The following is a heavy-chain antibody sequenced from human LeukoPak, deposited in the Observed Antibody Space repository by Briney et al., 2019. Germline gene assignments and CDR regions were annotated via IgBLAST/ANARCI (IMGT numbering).Heavy chain of an antibody. D-gene: IGHD6-19*01. V-gene: IGHV3-48*03. J-gene: IGHJ4*02. Sequence: GGSLRLSCAASGFTFSSYEMNWVRQAPGKGLEWVSYISSSGSTIYYADSVKGRFTISRDNAKNSLYLQMNSLRAEDTAVYYCARAGEQWLGPFFDYWGQGTLVTVSS. CDR2: ISSSGSTI. CDR1: GFTFSSYE. CDR3: ARAGEQWLGPFFDY.